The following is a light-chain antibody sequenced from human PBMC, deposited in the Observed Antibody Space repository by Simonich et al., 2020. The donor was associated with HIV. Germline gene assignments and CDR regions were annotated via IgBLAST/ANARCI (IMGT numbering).Light chain of an antibody. CDR1: SGSVSTSYY. J-gene: IGLJ2*01. CDR3: VLYMGSGTVL. V-gene: IGLV8-61*01. CDR2: STN. Sequence: QTVVTQEPSFSVSPGGTVTLTCGLSSGSVSTSYYPSWYQQTPGQAPRTLIYSTNARASGVPDRCSGAILGNKATLTITGAQADDESDYYCVLYMGSGTVLFGGGTKLTVL.